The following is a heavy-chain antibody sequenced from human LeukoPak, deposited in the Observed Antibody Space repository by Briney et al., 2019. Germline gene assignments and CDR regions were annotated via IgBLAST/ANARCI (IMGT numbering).Heavy chain of an antibody. CDR3: ARDDPDYSSFDP. D-gene: IGHD4-11*01. Sequence: GASVKVSCKASGGTFSSYTISWVRQAPGQGLEWMGRIIPILGIANYAQKVQGRVTITADKSTSTAYMELSSLRSEDTAVYYCARDDPDYSSFDPWGQGTLVTVSS. CDR1: GGTFSSYT. V-gene: IGHV1-69*04. CDR2: IIPILGIA. J-gene: IGHJ5*02.